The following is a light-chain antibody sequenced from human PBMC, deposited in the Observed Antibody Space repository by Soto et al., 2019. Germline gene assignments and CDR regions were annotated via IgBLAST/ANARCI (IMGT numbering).Light chain of an antibody. CDR1: QSVSIF. V-gene: IGKV3-20*01. CDR2: GAS. Sequence: EIVMTQSPATLSVSPGERVTLSFRASQSVSIFLAWYQQRPGQAPRLLIYGASSRATGIPDRFSGSGSGTDFNLTISRMEPEDFEVYYCKQYGSSQWTFGQGTKVDIK. CDR3: KQYGSSQWT. J-gene: IGKJ1*01.